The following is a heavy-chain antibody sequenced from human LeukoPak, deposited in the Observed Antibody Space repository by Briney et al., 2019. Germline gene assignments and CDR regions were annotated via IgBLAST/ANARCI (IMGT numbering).Heavy chain of an antibody. D-gene: IGHD6-19*01. CDR3: ARVYIAVAGTRAFDI. CDR1: GGSISSYY. Sequence: SETLSLTCTVSGGSISSYYWSWLRQPPGKGLEWIGYIYYSGSTNYNPSLKSRVTISRDTSKNQFSLKLSSVTAADTAVYYCARVYIAVAGTRAFDIWGQGTVVIVSS. CDR2: IYYSGST. V-gene: IGHV4-59*01. J-gene: IGHJ3*02.